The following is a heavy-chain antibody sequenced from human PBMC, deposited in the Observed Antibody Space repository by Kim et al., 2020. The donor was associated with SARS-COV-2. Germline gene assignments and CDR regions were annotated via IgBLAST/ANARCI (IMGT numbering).Heavy chain of an antibody. CDR3: AKRGVYGSGSRDAFDI. Sequence: GGSLRLSCAASGFTFSSYAMSWVRQAPGKGLEWVSAISGSGGSTYYADSVKGRFTISRDNSKNTLYLQMNSLRAEDTAVYYCAKRGVYGSGSRDAFDIWGQGTMVTVSS. J-gene: IGHJ3*02. CDR1: GFTFSSYA. V-gene: IGHV3-23*01. D-gene: IGHD3-10*01. CDR2: ISGSGGST.